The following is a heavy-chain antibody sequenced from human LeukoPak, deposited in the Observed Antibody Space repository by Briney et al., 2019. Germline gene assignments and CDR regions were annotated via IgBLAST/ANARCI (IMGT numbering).Heavy chain of an antibody. CDR1: GFTFSSYG. CDR2: IWYDGSNK. CDR3: ARDRNDVLTGYTDY. J-gene: IGHJ4*02. D-gene: IGHD3-9*01. Sequence: PGGSLRLSCAASGFTFSSYGMNCVRQAPGKGLEWVAAIWYDGSNKYYGDSVKGRFTISRDNSKSTLYLQMNSLRAEDTAVYYCARDRNDVLTGYTDYWGQGTLVTVSS. V-gene: IGHV3-33*01.